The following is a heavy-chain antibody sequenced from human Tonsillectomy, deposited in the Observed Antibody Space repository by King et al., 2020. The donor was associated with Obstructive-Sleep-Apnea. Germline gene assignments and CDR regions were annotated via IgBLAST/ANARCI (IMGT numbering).Heavy chain of an antibody. J-gene: IGHJ6*02. D-gene: IGHD2-15*01. V-gene: IGHV5-51*07. CDR3: ARRVGYCSGGSCYSVYYYGMDV. Sequence: QLVQSGAEVKKPGESLKIFCKGSGYSFTSYWSVWGHHMPGKGLGVMVMIYPGDSDTRYSTSFTGQVTISADKSMRTSYRQRSSLKASDTAMYYCARRVGYCSGGSCYSVYYYGMDVWGQGTTVTVSS. CDR1: GYSFTSYW. CDR2: IYPGDSDT.